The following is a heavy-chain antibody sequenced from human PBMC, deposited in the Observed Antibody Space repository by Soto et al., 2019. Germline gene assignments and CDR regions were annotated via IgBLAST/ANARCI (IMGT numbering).Heavy chain of an antibody. CDR3: ARVITGYSSSWYYFDY. CDR1: GGSISSYY. J-gene: IGHJ4*02. D-gene: IGHD6-13*01. CDR2: IYYSGST. V-gene: IGHV4-59*01. Sequence: QVQLQESGPGLVKPSETLSLTCTVSGGSISSYYWSWIRQPPGKGLEWIGYIYYSGSTNYNPSLKSRVTISVDTSKNQFSLKLSSVTAADTAVYYCARVITGYSSSWYYFDYWGQGTLVTVSS.